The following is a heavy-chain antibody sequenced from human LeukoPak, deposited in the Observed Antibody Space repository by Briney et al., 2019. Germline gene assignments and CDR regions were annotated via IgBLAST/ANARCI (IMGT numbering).Heavy chain of an antibody. Sequence: GGSPRLSCAASGFTFSSHGINWVRQAPGKGLGWVSGISPSGSISYYADSVKGRFTISRDNSKNTVSLQMNSLRAEDTALYYCARDLDWGAFDAWGQGTLVTVSS. V-gene: IGHV3-23*01. CDR2: ISPSGSIS. CDR1: GFTFSSHG. CDR3: ARDLDWGAFDA. D-gene: IGHD3-9*01. J-gene: IGHJ5*02.